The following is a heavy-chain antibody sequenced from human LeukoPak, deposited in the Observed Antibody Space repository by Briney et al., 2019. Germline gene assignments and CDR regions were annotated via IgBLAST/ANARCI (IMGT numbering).Heavy chain of an antibody. Sequence: PRGSLRLSCATSGFTFSNYWMHWVRHVPGKGLVWVSRIKGDGSSTRNADSVKGRFTISRDNAKNSLYLQMNSLRAEDTALYHCARDSPNVDIVAVGNWFDPWGQGTLVTVSS. CDR3: ARDSPNVDIVAVGNWFDP. CDR1: GFTFSNYW. V-gene: IGHV3-74*01. CDR2: IKGDGSST. J-gene: IGHJ5*02. D-gene: IGHD5-12*01.